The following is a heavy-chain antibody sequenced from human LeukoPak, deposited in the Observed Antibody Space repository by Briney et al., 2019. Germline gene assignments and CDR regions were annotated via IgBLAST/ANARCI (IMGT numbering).Heavy chain of an antibody. CDR2: INHSGST. CDR3: ARGLIAVAGSWFDP. CDR1: GGSFSGYY. D-gene: IGHD6-19*01. V-gene: IGHV4-34*01. J-gene: IGHJ5*02. Sequence: SETLSLTCAVYGGSFSGYYWSWIRQPPGKGLEWIGEINHSGSTNYNPSLKSRVTISVDTSKNQFSLKLSSVTAADTAVYYCARGLIAVAGSWFDPWGQGTLVTVSS.